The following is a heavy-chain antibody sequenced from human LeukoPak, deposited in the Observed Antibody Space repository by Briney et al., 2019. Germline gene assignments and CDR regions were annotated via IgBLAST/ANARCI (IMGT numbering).Heavy chain of an antibody. CDR1: GFTFSSYW. CDR2: IKQDGSGK. Sequence: GGSLRLSCAASGFTFSSYWMHWVRQAPGKGLEWVANIKQDGSGKNYVVSVKGRFTISRDNAKNSLYLQMNSLRAEDTAVYYCARGIAAAGSNWFDPWGQGTLVTVSS. CDR3: ARGIAAAGSNWFDP. J-gene: IGHJ5*02. D-gene: IGHD6-13*01. V-gene: IGHV3-7*04.